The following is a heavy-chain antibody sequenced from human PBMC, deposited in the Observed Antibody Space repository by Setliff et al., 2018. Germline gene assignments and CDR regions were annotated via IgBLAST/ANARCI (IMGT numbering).Heavy chain of an antibody. CDR1: GYTFTNFG. Sequence: ASVKVSCKASGYTFTNFGISWVREAPGQGLEWMGWISASNGKTNYPQKFQGRVTRTTDTSTSTAYMDLRSLRSDDTAVYYCARNIMIFGVLNTAEYFQHWGQGTLVTVSS. D-gene: IGHD3-3*01. CDR2: ISASNGKT. CDR3: ARNIMIFGVLNTAEYFQH. J-gene: IGHJ1*01. V-gene: IGHV1-18*01.